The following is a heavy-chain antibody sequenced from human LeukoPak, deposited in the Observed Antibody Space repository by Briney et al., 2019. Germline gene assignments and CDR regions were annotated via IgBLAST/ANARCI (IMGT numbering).Heavy chain of an antibody. CDR2: FDPEDGET. V-gene: IGHV1-24*01. Sequence: ASVKVSCKVSGYTLTELSMHWVRQAPGKGLEWMGGFDPEDGETIYAQKFQGRVTMTEDTSTDTAYMELSSLRSEDTAVYYCATLRAGRGYSLSLGVDYYGMDVWGQGTTVTVSS. J-gene: IGHJ6*02. CDR3: ATLRAGRGYSLSLGVDYYGMDV. CDR1: GYTLTELS. D-gene: IGHD5-18*01.